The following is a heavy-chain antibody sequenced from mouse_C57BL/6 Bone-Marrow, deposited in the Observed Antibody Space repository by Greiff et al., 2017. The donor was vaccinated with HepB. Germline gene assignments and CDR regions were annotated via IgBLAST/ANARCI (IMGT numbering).Heavy chain of an antibody. CDR2: IDPPDSET. D-gene: IGHD2-12*01. CDR1: GSTFPSYW. J-gene: IGHJ4*01. CDR3: ARSEGLLSYYYAMDY. V-gene: IGHV1-52*01. Sequence: GPELVGPGSSVKLSSKASGSTFPSYWLHWVKQRPIQGLDWFGNIDPPDSETHYNQKFKDKPTLTVDKSSSTACMQLSSLTSEDSAVYYCARSEGLLSYYYAMDYWGQGTSVTVSS.